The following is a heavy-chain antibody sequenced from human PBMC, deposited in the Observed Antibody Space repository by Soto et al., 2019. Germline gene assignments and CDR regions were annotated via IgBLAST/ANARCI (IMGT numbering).Heavy chain of an antibody. CDR2: IYYSGST. D-gene: IGHD3-3*01. V-gene: IGHV4-59*08. CDR3: ARHIALSGSFPFDY. CDR1: GGSTSSYY. J-gene: IGHJ4*02. Sequence: SETLSLTCTVSGGSTSSYYWSWIRQPPGKGLEWIGYIYYSGSTNYNPSLKSRVTISVNTSENQFSLKLSSVTAADTAVYYCARHIALSGSFPFDYWGQGTLVTVSS.